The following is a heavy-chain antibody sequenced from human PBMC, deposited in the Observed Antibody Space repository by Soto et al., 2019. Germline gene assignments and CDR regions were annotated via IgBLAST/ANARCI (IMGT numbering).Heavy chain of an antibody. CDR3: RRINNRETLYY. CDR1: GFTFSGSW. Sequence: HPGGSLRLSCAASGFTFSGSWMHWVRQAPGKGLVWVSHINSDGSSTTYADSVKGRFTISRDNAKNTVHLQMNSLRAEDTTIYYYRRINNRETLYYWGQGALVTASS. CDR2: INSDGSST. J-gene: IGHJ4*02. V-gene: IGHV3-74*01.